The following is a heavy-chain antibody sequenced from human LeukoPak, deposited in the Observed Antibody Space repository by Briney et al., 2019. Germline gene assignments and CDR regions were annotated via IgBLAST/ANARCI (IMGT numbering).Heavy chain of an antibody. CDR1: GGSFSGYY. D-gene: IGHD2-15*01. V-gene: IGHV4-34*01. Sequence: SETPSLTCAVYGGSFSGYYWSWIRQPPGKGLEWIGEINHSGSTNYNPSLKSRVTISVDTSKNQFSLKLSSVTAADTAVYYCARGNIISYCSGGSCSLDYWGQGTLVTVSS. J-gene: IGHJ4*02. CDR3: ARGNIISYCSGGSCSLDY. CDR2: INHSGST.